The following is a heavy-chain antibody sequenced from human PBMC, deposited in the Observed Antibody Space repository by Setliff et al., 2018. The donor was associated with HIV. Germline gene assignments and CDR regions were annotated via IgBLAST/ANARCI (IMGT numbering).Heavy chain of an antibody. Sequence: GGSLRLSCAASGFTFSSYGMHWVRQAPGKGLEWVAFIRYDGSNKYYADSVKGRFTISRDNSKNTLYLQMNSLRAEDTAVYYCAREKFENGDYEFVSTFDSWGQGTLVTVSS. J-gene: IGHJ4*02. CDR3: AREKFENGDYEFVSTFDS. V-gene: IGHV3-30*02. CDR2: IRYDGSNK. D-gene: IGHD4-17*01. CDR1: GFTFSSYG.